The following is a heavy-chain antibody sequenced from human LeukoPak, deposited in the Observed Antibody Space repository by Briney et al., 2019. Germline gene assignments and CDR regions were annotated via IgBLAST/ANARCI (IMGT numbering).Heavy chain of an antibody. Sequence: PGGSLRLSCAASGFTFSSYEMNWVRQAPGKGLEWVSYISSSGSTIYYADSVKGRFTISRDNAKNSLYLQMNSLRAEDTAVYYLARLRILLGWGFAPGGQGPLLTAS. CDR1: GFTFSSYE. CDR3: ARLRILLGWGFAP. D-gene: IGHD1-26*01. V-gene: IGHV3-48*03. J-gene: IGHJ5*02. CDR2: ISSSGSTI.